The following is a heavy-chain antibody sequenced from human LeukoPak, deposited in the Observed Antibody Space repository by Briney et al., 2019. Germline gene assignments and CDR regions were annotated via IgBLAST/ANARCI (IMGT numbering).Heavy chain of an antibody. V-gene: IGHV1-18*01. Sequence: ASVKVSCKASGYTFTSSGISWVRQAPGQGLEWMGWISTYNGYSKYAQNLQGRVTMTADTSTSTAYMELSSLSSDDTVVYYCAKNSSGGYSDYWGQGTLVTVSS. CDR1: GYTFTSSG. J-gene: IGHJ4*02. CDR3: AKNSSGGYSDY. CDR2: ISTYNGYS. D-gene: IGHD6-19*01.